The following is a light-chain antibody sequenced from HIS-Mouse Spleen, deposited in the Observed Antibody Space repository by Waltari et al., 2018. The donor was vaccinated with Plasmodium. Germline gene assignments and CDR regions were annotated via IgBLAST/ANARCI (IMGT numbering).Light chain of an antibody. Sequence: QSALTQPASVSGSPGQSIAISCTGPSRDFGSYNLVPWYQQHPGKAPKLMIYEGSKRPSGVSNRFSGSKSGNTASLTISGLQAEDEADYYCCSYAGSSTFVFGGGTKLTVL. V-gene: IGLV2-23*03. CDR1: SRDFGSYNL. J-gene: IGLJ3*02. CDR2: EGS. CDR3: CSYAGSSTFV.